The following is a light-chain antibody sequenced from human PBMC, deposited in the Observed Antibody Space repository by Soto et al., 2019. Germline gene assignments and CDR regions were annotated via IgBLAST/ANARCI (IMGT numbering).Light chain of an antibody. CDR2: DVS. J-gene: IGLJ3*02. Sequence: QSVLTQPRSVSGSPGQSVTISCTGTSSDVGSYNYVSWYQQHPGKAPKLMIYDVSKRPSGVPDRFSASKSGNTASLTISGLQGEDEADYYCCSYAGSSTMVFGGGTKVTVL. V-gene: IGLV2-11*01. CDR3: CSYAGSSTMV. CDR1: SSDVGSYNY.